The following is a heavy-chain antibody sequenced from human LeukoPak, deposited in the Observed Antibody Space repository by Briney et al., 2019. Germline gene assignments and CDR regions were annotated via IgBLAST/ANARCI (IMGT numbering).Heavy chain of an antibody. J-gene: IGHJ4*02. CDR1: GGSISSYY. CDR3: ARTHVEGFIFDS. CDR2: IYYSGST. Sequence: SETLSLTCTVSGGSISSYYWSWIRQPPAKGLEWIGYIYYSGSTNYNPSLKSRVTISVDTSKNQFSLKLSSVTAADTAVYYCARTHVEGFIFDSWGQGTLDTVSS. V-gene: IGHV4-59*01.